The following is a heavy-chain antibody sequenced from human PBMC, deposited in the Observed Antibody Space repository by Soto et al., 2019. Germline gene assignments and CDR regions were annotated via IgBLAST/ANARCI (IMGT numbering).Heavy chain of an antibody. CDR1: GGSFSRYH. CDR2: IHHSGGT. CDR3: ARGYGEEWPTSDF. V-gene: IGHV4-34*01. D-gene: IGHD3-10*01. Sequence: SETLSLTCTVYGGSFSRYHWNWIRQAPGKGLEWIGEIHHSGGTNYSPSLEGRVTISVDTSKNEFSLKLSSVTAADTAVYYCARGYGEEWPTSDFWGQGTLVTVSS. J-gene: IGHJ4*02.